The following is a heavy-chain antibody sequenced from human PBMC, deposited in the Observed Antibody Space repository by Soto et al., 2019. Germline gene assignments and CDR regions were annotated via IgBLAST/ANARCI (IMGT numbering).Heavy chain of an antibody. D-gene: IGHD2-2*01. CDR2: IIPILNSP. J-gene: IGHJ6*02. CDR3: AREAQYCNSANCHKFYDLDV. CDR1: GGTFGSYA. V-gene: IGHV1-69*13. Sequence: SVKVSCKASGGTFGSYAITWVRRAPGQGLEWLGGIIPILNSPAYAQKFQARVVITADEITNTAYMELNSLRFDDTAVYYCAREAQYCNSANCHKFYDLDVWGQGTTVTVSS.